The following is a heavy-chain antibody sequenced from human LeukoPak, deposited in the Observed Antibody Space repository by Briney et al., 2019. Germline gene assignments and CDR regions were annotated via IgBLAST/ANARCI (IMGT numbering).Heavy chain of an antibody. Sequence: ASVKVSCKASGYTFTGYYMHWVRQAPGQGLEWMGWINPNSGGTNYAQKFQGRVTITADKSTSTAYMELSSLRSEDTAVYYCARRGLLWFGESSPYFDYWGQGTLVTVSS. CDR2: INPNSGGT. V-gene: IGHV1-2*02. CDR3: ARRGLLWFGESSPYFDY. J-gene: IGHJ4*02. CDR1: GYTFTGYY. D-gene: IGHD3-10*01.